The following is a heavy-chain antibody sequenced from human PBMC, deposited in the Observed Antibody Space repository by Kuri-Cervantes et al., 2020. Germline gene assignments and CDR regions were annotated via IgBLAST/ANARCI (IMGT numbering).Heavy chain of an antibody. Sequence: GGSLRLSCAASGFTFSSYSMNWVRQAPGKGLEWVSYISSSSSTIYYADYVKGRFTISRDNAKNSLYLQMNSLRAEDTAVYHCARDQGAFDIWGQGTMVTVSS. CDR2: ISSSSSTI. CDR1: GFTFSSYS. V-gene: IGHV3-48*01. CDR3: ARDQGAFDI. J-gene: IGHJ3*02.